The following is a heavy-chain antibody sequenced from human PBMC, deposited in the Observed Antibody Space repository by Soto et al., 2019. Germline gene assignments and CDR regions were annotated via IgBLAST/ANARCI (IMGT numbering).Heavy chain of an antibody. CDR1: GFTFSMYW. D-gene: IGHD1-1*01. J-gene: IGHJ4*02. Sequence: SLMLSCAASGFTFSMYWMHWVRQGPGKGPEWVSRINDDGSSTNYADSVKGRFTISRDNAKNTLYLQMNDLRAEDTAVYYCTRGPRSTSTGTGAFWGQGTLVTVSS. V-gene: IGHV3-74*01. CDR3: TRGPRSTSTGTGAF. CDR2: INDDGSST.